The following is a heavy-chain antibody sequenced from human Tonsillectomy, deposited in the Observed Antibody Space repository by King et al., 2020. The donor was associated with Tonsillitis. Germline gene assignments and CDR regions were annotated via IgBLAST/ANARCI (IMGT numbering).Heavy chain of an antibody. Sequence: VQLVGSGGGLVQPGSSLRLSCAASGFTFDDYAMHWVRQAPGKGLEWVSGIIWNIGSIGYADSVKGRFSISRDNAKKSLYLQMNSLSAEDTALYYCAKAIVGATTWGAFDIWGQGTMVTVSS. D-gene: IGHD1-26*01. V-gene: IGHV3-9*01. CDR3: AKAIVGATTWGAFDI. CDR1: GFTFDDYA. J-gene: IGHJ3*02. CDR2: IIWNIGSI.